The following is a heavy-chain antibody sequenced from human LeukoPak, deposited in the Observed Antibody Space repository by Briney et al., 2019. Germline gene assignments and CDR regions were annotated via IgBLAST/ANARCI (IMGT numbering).Heavy chain of an antibody. J-gene: IGHJ4*02. D-gene: IGHD3-10*01. CDR2: INLNSGGT. Sequence: GASVKVSCKASGYTFTGYFMHWVRQAPGQGLEWMGWINLNSGGTNYAQKFQGSVTMTGDTSISTVCMELNRLRSDDTAVYYCASLWFGEFQDYWGQGTLVTVSS. CDR1: GYTFTGYF. CDR3: ASLWFGEFQDY. V-gene: IGHV1-2*02.